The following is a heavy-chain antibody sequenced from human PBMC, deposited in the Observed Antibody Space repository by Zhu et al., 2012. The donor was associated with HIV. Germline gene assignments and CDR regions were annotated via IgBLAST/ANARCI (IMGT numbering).Heavy chain of an antibody. D-gene: IGHD3-10*01. Sequence: QVQLEQWGAGLLKPSETLSLTCAVYGASFSGYYWGWIRQPPGKGLEWIGEISHSGNTNYNPSLKSRVTISVDTSKRQFSLRLSSVTVADTAVYYCAGPYYYDSDSYRYYYGMDVWGQGTHGHRLL. CDR2: ISHSGNT. CDR3: AGPYYYDSDSYRYYYGMDV. V-gene: IGHV4-34*01. CDR1: GASFSGYY. J-gene: IGHJ6*02.